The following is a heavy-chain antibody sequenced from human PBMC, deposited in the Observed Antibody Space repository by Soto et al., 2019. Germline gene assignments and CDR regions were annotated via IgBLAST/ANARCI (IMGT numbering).Heavy chain of an antibody. V-gene: IGHV3-23*01. CDR1: GFTFSSYA. J-gene: IGHJ4*02. CDR2: FSASDST. CDR3: AKPGRTAANSGFYYFDY. D-gene: IGHD6-13*01. Sequence: EVQLLESGGGLEQPGGSLRLSCAASGFTFSSYAMTWVRQAPGKGLEWVSSFSASDSTYYADSVKGRFTISRDNSMNTLYLQMNSLRAEDTAVYYCAKPGRTAANSGFYYFDYWGQGALVTVSP.